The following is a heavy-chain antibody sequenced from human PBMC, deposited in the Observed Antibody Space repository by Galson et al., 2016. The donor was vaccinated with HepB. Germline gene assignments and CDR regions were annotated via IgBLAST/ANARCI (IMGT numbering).Heavy chain of an antibody. Sequence: SVKVSCKASEYTFTTCYMHWVRQAPGQGLEWMGLVNPTDFSTDYAQRFHGRITVTRDTSTRTVYLELSNLRSADTAVYYCARGRYNRSWYKDWGQGTLVTVSS. V-gene: IGHV1-46*01. CDR3: ARGRYNRSWYKD. CDR1: EYTFTTCY. CDR2: VNPTDFST. J-gene: IGHJ4*02. D-gene: IGHD6-13*01.